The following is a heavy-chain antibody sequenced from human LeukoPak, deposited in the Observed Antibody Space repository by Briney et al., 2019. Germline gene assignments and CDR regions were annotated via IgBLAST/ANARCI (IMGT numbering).Heavy chain of an antibody. D-gene: IGHD6-13*01. CDR2: MNPNSGNT. CDR1: GYTFTSYD. V-gene: IGHV1-8*01. CDR3: ARWGYSSSWCGDY. J-gene: IGHJ4*02. Sequence: VASVKVSCKASGYTFTSYDINWVRQATGQGLEWMGWMNPNSGNTGYAQKFQGRVTMTRNTSISTAYMELRSLRSDDTAVYYCARWGYSSSWCGDYWGQGTLVTVSS.